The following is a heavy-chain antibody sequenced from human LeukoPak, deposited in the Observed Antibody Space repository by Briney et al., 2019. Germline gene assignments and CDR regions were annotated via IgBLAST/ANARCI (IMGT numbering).Heavy chain of an antibody. J-gene: IGHJ4*02. Sequence: PGGSLRPSCAAPGFTLSSYEINWVRQAPGKGLEWVSYISSGTTIYYADSVKGRFTISRDNAKNSLYLRMNSLRAEDTAVYYCVGRFLEWSDDWGQGTLVTVSS. V-gene: IGHV3-48*03. D-gene: IGHD3-3*01. CDR1: GFTLSSYE. CDR3: VGRFLEWSDD. CDR2: ISSGTTI.